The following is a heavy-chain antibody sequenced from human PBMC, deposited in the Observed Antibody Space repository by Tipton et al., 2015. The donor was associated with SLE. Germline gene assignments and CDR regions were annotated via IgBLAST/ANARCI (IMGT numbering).Heavy chain of an antibody. J-gene: IGHJ4*02. D-gene: IGHD5-12*01. Sequence: TLSLTCTVSGGSVSGYYWSWIRQSPGKGLEWIGYIYYSGSTNYNPSLRSRVTISVDTSKNQFSLKLTSVTAADTAVYYCARDKYSGYDYILDFWGQGTLVTVSS. V-gene: IGHV4-59*02. CDR1: GGSVSGYY. CDR3: ARDKYSGYDYILDF. CDR2: IYYSGST.